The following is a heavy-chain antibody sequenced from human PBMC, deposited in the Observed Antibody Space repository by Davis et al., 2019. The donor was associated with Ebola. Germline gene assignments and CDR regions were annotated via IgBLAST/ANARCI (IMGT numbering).Heavy chain of an antibody. Sequence: PGGSLRLSCEASGFTFSNSGMHWVRQAPGKGLEWVAFTRYDGSNKYYGDSVKGRFTISRDNSKNTLYLQMNSLRTEDTAVYYYAKDPIGRFIRGVLLDIWGQGTMVTVSS. CDR3: AKDPIGRFIRGVLLDI. V-gene: IGHV3-30*02. CDR1: GFTFSNSG. D-gene: IGHD3-10*01. CDR2: TRYDGSNK. J-gene: IGHJ3*02.